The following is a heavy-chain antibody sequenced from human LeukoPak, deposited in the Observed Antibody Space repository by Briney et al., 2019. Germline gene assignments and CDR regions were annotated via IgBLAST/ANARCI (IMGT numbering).Heavy chain of an antibody. CDR3: VAYYDTAFDI. CDR2: IYYSGST. Sequence: SETLSLTCTVSGGSISSYYWSWLRQPPGEGLEWIGYIYYSGSTNYNPSLKSRVTISVDTSKNQFSLKLSSVTAADTAVYYCVAYYDTAFDIWGQGTMVTVSS. J-gene: IGHJ3*02. CDR1: GGSISSYY. D-gene: IGHD3-22*01. V-gene: IGHV4-59*01.